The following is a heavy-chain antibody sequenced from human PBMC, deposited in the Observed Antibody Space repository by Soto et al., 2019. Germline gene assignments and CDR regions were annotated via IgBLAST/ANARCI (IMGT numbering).Heavy chain of an antibody. Sequence: PSETLSLTCTVSGGSISGYYWSWIRHPPGKGLEWIGYIYYSGSTNYNPSLKSRVTISVDTSKNQFSLKLSSVTAADTAVYYCARDVLGDLDYWGQGTLVTVSS. CDR3: ARDVLGDLDY. V-gene: IGHV4-59*01. CDR2: IYYSGST. J-gene: IGHJ4*02. D-gene: IGHD4-17*01. CDR1: GGSISGYY.